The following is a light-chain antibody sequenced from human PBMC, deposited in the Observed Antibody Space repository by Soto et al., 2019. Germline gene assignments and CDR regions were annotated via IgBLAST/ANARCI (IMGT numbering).Light chain of an antibody. CDR3: AAWDDSLNGYV. CDR2: SNN. V-gene: IGLV1-44*01. Sequence: QSVLTQPPSASGTPGQRVTIACSGSNSNIGSNTVNWYQQVPGTAPKLLIYSNNQRPSGVPDRFSGSKSGTSASRAIRGLQSQDEADYYSAAWDDSLNGYVFGAATKVTV. CDR1: NSNIGSNT. J-gene: IGLJ1*01.